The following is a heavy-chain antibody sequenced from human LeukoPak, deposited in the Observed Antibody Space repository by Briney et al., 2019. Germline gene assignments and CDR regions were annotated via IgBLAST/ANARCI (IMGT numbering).Heavy chain of an antibody. V-gene: IGHV3-30*03. Sequence: PGGSLRLSCAASGFTFSSYGMHWVRQAPGKGLEWVAVISYDGSNKYYADSVRGRFTISRDNSKNTLYLQMNSLRAEDTAVYYCARSITMVRGGTALDYWGQGTLVTVSS. CDR3: ARSITMVRGGTALDY. CDR2: ISYDGSNK. D-gene: IGHD3-10*01. J-gene: IGHJ4*02. CDR1: GFTFSSYG.